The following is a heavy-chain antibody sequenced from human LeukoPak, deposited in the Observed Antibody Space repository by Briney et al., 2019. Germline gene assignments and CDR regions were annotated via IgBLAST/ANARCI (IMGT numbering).Heavy chain of an antibody. J-gene: IGHJ6*03. Sequence: SQTLSLTCTVSGGSISSGSYYWSWIRQPAGKGLEWIGRIYTSGSTNYNPSLKSRVTISVDTSKNQFSLKLSSVTAADTAVYYCARDRREYYYYYYMDVWGKGTTVTVSS. V-gene: IGHV4-61*02. CDR1: GGSISSGSYY. CDR3: ARDRREYYYYYYMDV. CDR2: IYTSGST. D-gene: IGHD1-26*01.